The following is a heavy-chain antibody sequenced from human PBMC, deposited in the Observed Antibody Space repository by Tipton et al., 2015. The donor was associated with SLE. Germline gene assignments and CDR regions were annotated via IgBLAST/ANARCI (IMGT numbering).Heavy chain of an antibody. Sequence: LRLSCAVYGGSFSGYYLSWIRQPPGKGLEWIGYIYYSGSTYYNPSLESGLTISIDTSNNHFSLKLSSVTAADTAVCYCARAWFPRGVAVAGHGYFDYWGPGTLVTVSS. J-gene: IGHJ4*02. CDR3: ARAWFPRGVAVAGHGYFDY. D-gene: IGHD6-19*01. CDR2: IYYSGST. CDR1: GGSFSGYY. V-gene: IGHV4-34*09.